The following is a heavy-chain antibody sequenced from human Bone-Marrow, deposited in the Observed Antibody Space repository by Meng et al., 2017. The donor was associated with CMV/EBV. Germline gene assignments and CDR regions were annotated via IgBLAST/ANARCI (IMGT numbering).Heavy chain of an antibody. J-gene: IGHJ6*02. CDR3: ARDQIVVVPAAIRGGDYYYGMDV. Sequence: ASVKVSCKASGYTFTSYGISWVRQAPGQGLEWMGWISAYNGNTNYAQKLQGRVTMTTDTSTSTAYMELRSLRSDDTAVYYCARDQIVVVPAAIRGGDYYYGMDVWGQGTTVTVSS. V-gene: IGHV1-18*01. CDR2: ISAYNGNT. CDR1: GYTFTSYG. D-gene: IGHD2-2*02.